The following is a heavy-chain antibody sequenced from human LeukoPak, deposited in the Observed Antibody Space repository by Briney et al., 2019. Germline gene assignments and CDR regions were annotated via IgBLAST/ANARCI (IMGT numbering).Heavy chain of an antibody. V-gene: IGHV3-15*01. Sequence: GGSLRLSCAASGFSFSDAWMSWVRQAPGKGLEWVGRIKKKAEGETTDYAAPVQGRFTISRDDSENTLYLQMNSLKTEDTGVYYCATSAAISAFDCWGQGTMVIVSS. CDR1: GFSFSDAW. CDR2: IKKKAEGETT. D-gene: IGHD2-2*01. J-gene: IGHJ3*01. CDR3: ATSAAISAFDC.